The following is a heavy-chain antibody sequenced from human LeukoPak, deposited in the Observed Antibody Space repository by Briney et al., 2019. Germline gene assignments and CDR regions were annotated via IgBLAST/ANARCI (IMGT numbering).Heavy chain of an antibody. Sequence: PGGSLRLSCAASGFTVSSNYMSWVRQAPGKGLESVSVIYSGGSTYYADSVKGRFTISRDNSKNTLYLQMNSLRAEDTAVYYCAREESIAALPVWGQGALVTVSS. CDR3: AREESIAALPV. CDR2: IYSGGST. CDR1: GFTVSSNY. V-gene: IGHV3-53*01. J-gene: IGHJ4*02. D-gene: IGHD6-6*01.